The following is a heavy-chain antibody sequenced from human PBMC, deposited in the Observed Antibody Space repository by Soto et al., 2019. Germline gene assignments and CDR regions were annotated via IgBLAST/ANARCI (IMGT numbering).Heavy chain of an antibody. J-gene: IGHJ4*02. CDR3: ESLQTSGWPGVH. V-gene: IGHV1-2*02. CDR2: IYPNTETT. Sequence: QVQLVQSGAETKNPGASLRVSCKASGYSFSGYYIQWVRQAPGQGPEWLGWIYPNTETTGSSKKFQGRVTMTSDMSTRTVYMELRDLKSDDTATYYCESLQTSGWPGVHWGQGTLVTVSS. CDR1: GYSFSGYY. D-gene: IGHD6-25*01.